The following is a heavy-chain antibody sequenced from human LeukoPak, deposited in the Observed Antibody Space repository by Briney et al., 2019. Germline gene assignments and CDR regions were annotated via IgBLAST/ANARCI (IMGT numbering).Heavy chain of an antibody. CDR2: INPNSGGT. Sequence: ASVTVSCKASGYTFTGYYMHWVRQAPGQGLGWMGWINPNSGGTNYAQKFQGRVTMTRDTSISTAYMELSRLRSDDTAVYYCAREGLVWWLRGSYARWFDPWGQGTLVTVSS. D-gene: IGHD5-12*01. J-gene: IGHJ5*02. CDR3: AREGLVWWLRGSYARWFDP. V-gene: IGHV1-2*02. CDR1: GYTFTGYY.